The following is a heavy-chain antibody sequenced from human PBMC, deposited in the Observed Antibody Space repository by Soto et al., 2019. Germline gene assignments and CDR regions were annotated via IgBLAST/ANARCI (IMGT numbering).Heavy chain of an antibody. J-gene: IGHJ3*02. CDR1: GYTFTGYY. Sequence: QVQLVQSGAEVKKPGASVKVSCKASGYTFTGYYMHWVRQAPGQGLEWMGWINPNSGGTNYAQKFQGWVTMTRDTSISTAYMELSRLRSDDTAGYYCARDVIGEQNDAFDIWGQGTMVTVSS. V-gene: IGHV1-2*04. CDR3: ARDVIGEQNDAFDI. CDR2: INPNSGGT. D-gene: IGHD3-10*01.